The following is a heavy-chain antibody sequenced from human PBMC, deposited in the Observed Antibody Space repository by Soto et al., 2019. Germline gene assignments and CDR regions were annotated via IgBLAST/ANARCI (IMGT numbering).Heavy chain of an antibody. D-gene: IGHD2-15*01. Sequence: SETLSLTCTVSGGSIISYYWSWIRQPPWKGLEWIGYIYYSGSTNYNPSLKSRVTISVDTSKNQFSLKLSSVTAADTAVYYCARPDSYCSGGSCYSVAFDIWGQGTMVTVSS. CDR2: IYYSGST. CDR3: ARPDSYCSGGSCYSVAFDI. J-gene: IGHJ3*02. CDR1: GGSIISYY. V-gene: IGHV4-59*08.